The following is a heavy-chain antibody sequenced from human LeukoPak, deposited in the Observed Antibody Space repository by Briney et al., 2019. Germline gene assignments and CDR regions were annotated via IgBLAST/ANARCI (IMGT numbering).Heavy chain of an antibody. D-gene: IGHD2-15*01. CDR2: TNCDGAST. CDR3: GRVYCRTNSCYEYYEYYMDV. Sequence: AGGSLRLSCAASGFRFDDYGMSWVRHVPGKGLEWVSGTNCDGASTGYADSVKGRFTISRDNFKNFLYLQMNSLRVEDTALYFCGRVYCRTNSCYEYYEYYMDVWGKGTTVTVSS. V-gene: IGHV3-20*04. CDR1: GFRFDDYG. J-gene: IGHJ6*03.